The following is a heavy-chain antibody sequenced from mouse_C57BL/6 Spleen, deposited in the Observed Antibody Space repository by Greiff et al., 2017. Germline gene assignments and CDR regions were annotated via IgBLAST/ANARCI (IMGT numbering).Heavy chain of an antibody. J-gene: IGHJ4*01. Sequence: QVQLQQPGAELVMPGASVKLSCKASGYTFTSYWMHWVKQRPGQGLEWIGEIDPSDSYTNYNQKFKGKSTMTVDKSSSTAYMQLSSLTSEDSAVYYCARRRITTVVELDYAMDYWGQGTSVTVSS. V-gene: IGHV1-69*01. CDR1: GYTFTSYW. CDR3: ARRRITTVVELDYAMDY. D-gene: IGHD1-1*01. CDR2: IDPSDSYT.